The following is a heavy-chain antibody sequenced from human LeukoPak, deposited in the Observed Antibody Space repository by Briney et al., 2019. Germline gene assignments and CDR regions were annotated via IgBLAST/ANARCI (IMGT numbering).Heavy chain of an antibody. CDR3: ARDLSSTSCYDY. V-gene: IGHV4-59*11. Sequence: SETLSLTCTASGGSISSHYWSWIRQPPGKGLEWIGYIYYSGSTNYNPSLKSRVTISVDTSKNQFSLKLSSVTAADTAVYYCARDLSSTSCYDYWGQGTLVTVSS. J-gene: IGHJ4*02. D-gene: IGHD2-2*01. CDR1: GGSISSHY. CDR2: IYYSGST.